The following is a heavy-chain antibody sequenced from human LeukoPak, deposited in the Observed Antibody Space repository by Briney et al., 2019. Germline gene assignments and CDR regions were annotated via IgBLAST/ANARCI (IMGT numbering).Heavy chain of an antibody. CDR1: GGSFSGYY. CDR3: ARGGVPAATFDP. CDR2: INHSGST. J-gene: IGHJ5*02. D-gene: IGHD2-2*01. Sequence: SETLSLTCAVYGGSFSGYYWSWIRQPPGKGLEWIGEINHSGSTNYNPSLKSRVTISVDTPKNQFSLKLSSVTAADTAVYYCARGGVPAATFDPWGQGTLVTVSS. V-gene: IGHV4-34*01.